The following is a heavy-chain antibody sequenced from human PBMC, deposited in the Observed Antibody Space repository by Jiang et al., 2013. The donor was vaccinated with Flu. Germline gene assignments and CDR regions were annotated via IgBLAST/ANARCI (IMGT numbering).Heavy chain of an antibody. D-gene: IGHD5-12*01. CDR2: IYTSGST. CDR3: ARGPGYSGYDRKFDS. Sequence: GPGLVKPSQTLSLTCTVSGDFISSGSDYWSWIRQPAGKGLEWIGRIYTSGSTNYNPSLKSRVTISVDTSKNQFSLKLISVTAADTAVYYCARGPGYSGYDRKFDSWGQGTLVTVSS. CDR1: GDFISSGSDY. J-gene: IGHJ4*02. V-gene: IGHV4-61*02.